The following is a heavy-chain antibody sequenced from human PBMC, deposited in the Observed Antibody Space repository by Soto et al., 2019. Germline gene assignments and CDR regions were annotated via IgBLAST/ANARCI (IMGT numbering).Heavy chain of an antibody. CDR3: TKDEAGSPFRY. Sequence: VQLRESGPGQVKTSGTLSLTCAVSGGSMKTTNWWSLVRQPPAKGLEWIGEVFPSGITRYNPSLKSRATVSVDTSKNQFFLNLASVTAADTAVYYCTKDEAGSPFRYWGQGALVTVSS. J-gene: IGHJ4*02. D-gene: IGHD3-10*01. CDR1: GGSMKTTNW. V-gene: IGHV4-4*02. CDR2: VFPSGIT.